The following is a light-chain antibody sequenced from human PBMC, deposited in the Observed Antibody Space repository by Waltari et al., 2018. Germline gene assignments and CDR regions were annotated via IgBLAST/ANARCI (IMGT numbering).Light chain of an antibody. CDR3: QHYVRLPVT. CDR1: QSVSRA. J-gene: IGKJ1*01. V-gene: IGKV3-20*01. Sequence: EIVLTQSPGTLSLSPGERVTLSCRASQSVSRALAWYQQKPGQAPRLLIYGASSRAPGIPDRFSGSGSGTDFSLTISRLEPEDFAVYYCQHYVRLPVTFGQVTKVEIK. CDR2: GAS.